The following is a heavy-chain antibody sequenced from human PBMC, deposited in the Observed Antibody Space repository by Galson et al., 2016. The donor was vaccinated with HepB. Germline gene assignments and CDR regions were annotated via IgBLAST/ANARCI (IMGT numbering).Heavy chain of an antibody. Sequence: SLRLSCAASGFTFSSYSIDWVRQAPGKGLEWVSFISSSGRYIYYADSVKGRFTIPRDNAKNSVYLQMNSLGAEDTAMYYCARGRGRERDYFEPWGPGTLVTVSS. CDR1: GFTFSSYS. CDR3: ARGRGRERDYFEP. D-gene: IGHD1-26*01. V-gene: IGHV3-21*01. J-gene: IGHJ5*02. CDR2: ISSSGRYI.